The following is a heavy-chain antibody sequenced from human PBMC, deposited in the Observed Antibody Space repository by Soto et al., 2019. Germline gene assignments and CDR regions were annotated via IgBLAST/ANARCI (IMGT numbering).Heavy chain of an antibody. CDR1: GFTFSSYA. CDR2: IGCAGDT. D-gene: IGHD5-12*01. Sequence: PGGSLRLSCAASGFTFSSYAVHWVRQPTGKGLEWVSVIGCAGDTYYPGSVKGRFTISRENAKNSLYLQMNSLRAEDTAVYYCAKGYSGYDYFDYWGQGTLVTVSS. V-gene: IGHV3-13*01. J-gene: IGHJ4*02. CDR3: AKGYSGYDYFDY.